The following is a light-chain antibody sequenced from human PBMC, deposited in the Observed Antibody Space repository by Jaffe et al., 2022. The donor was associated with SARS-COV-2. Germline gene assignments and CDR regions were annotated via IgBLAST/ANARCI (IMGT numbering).Light chain of an antibody. J-gene: IGKJ4*01. CDR2: GAS. V-gene: IGKV3-15*01. CDR3: QQYSQWPPLT. Sequence: EIVMTQSPATLSVFPGERATLSCRASQSVGSNLAWYQQKPGQAPRLLIYGASTRAAGIAARFSGSVSGTAFTLSISSLQSEDFAVYYCQQYSQWPPLTFGGGTKVEMK. CDR1: QSVGSN.